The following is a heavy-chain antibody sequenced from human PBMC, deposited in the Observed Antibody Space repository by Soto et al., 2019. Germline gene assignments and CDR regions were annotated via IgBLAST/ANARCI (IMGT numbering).Heavy chain of an antibody. Sequence: QVQLVQSGAEVKKPGSSVKVSCKASGGTFSSYAISWVRQAPGQGLEWMGGIIPIFGTANYAQKFQGRVTITADESTSTAYRELSSLRSEDTAVYYCARVSSSWYKDYFDYWGQGTLVTVSS. CDR1: GGTFSSYA. CDR3: ARVSSSWYKDYFDY. CDR2: IIPIFGTA. J-gene: IGHJ4*02. V-gene: IGHV1-69*12. D-gene: IGHD6-13*01.